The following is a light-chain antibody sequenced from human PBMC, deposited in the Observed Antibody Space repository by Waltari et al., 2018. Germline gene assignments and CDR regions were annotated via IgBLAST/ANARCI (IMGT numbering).Light chain of an antibody. CDR2: DAS. Sequence: DIQMTHSPSTLSASVGARVTITCRASQSISRGLAGYQQKPGKAPKLLIYDASSLESGVPSRFRGSGSATEFTLTISSLQPDDFATYYCQQYDNYSPTTFGQGTKVEIK. J-gene: IGKJ1*01. CDR1: QSISRG. CDR3: QQYDNYSPTT. V-gene: IGKV1-5*01.